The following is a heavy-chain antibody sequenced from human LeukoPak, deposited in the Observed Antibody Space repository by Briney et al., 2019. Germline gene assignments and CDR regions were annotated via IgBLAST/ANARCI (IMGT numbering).Heavy chain of an antibody. CDR2: IIPIIGTA. CDR3: ARVYRRYYDFLSGYFGGDAFDI. V-gene: IGHV1-69*05. D-gene: IGHD3-3*01. Sequence: SVKVSCKASAATFSSYAISWVRQAPGQGLELMGGIIPIIGTANYAQKFQGRVTMTRDTSTSTVYMELSSLKSEDTGVYYCARVYRRYYDFLSGYFGGDAFDIWGQGTMVTVSS. CDR1: AATFSSYA. J-gene: IGHJ3*02.